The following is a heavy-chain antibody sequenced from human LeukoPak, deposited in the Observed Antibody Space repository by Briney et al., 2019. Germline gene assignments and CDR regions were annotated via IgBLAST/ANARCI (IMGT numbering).Heavy chain of an antibody. V-gene: IGHV1-24*01. J-gene: IGHJ5*02. Sequence: ASVKVSCKASGYTFTGYYMHWVRQAPGKGLEWMGGFDPEDGETIYAQKFQGRVTMTEDTSTDTAYMELSSLKSDDTAVYYCARDNSMHERGWWFDPWGQGTLVTVSS. CDR3: ARDNSMHERGWWFDP. D-gene: IGHD4-23*01. CDR1: GYTFTGYY. CDR2: FDPEDGET.